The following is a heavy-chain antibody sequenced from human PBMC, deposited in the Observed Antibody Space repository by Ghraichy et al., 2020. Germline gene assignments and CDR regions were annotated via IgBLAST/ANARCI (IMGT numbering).Heavy chain of an antibody. CDR3: AREGPYRGQWLVRRGYFDY. V-gene: IGHV3-33*01. J-gene: IGHJ4*02. CDR2: IWYDGSNK. D-gene: IGHD6-19*01. CDR1: GFTFRSYG. Sequence: GGSLRLSCAASGFTFRSYGMHWVRQAPGKGLEWVAVIWYDGSNKYYADSVKGRFTISRDNSKNTLYLQMNSLRAEDTAVYYCAREGPYRGQWLVRRGYFDYWGQGTLVTVSS.